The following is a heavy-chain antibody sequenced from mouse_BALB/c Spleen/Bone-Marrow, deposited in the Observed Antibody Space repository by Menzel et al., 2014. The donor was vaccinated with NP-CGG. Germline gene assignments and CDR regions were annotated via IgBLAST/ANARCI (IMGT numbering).Heavy chain of an antibody. J-gene: IGHJ1*01. CDR3: GRRDSSYHWYLDV. CDR2: INPYSGDT. Sequence: EVKLVESGPELVKPGASVKISCKASGYSFXGFFMNWVKQSHGKSLEWIGRINPYSGDTFYNQKFKDKATLTVDKSSNTAHMELLSLTSEDSAVYYCGRRDSSYHWYLDVWGAGTTVTVSS. CDR1: GYSFXGFF. V-gene: IGHV1-37*01. D-gene: IGHD1-1*01.